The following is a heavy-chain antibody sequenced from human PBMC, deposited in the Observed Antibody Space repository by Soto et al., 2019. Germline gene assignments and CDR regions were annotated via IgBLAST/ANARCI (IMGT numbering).Heavy chain of an antibody. Sequence: QVQLQESGPGLVKPSQTLSLTCTVSGGSISSGGYYWSWIRQHPGRGLEWLGYIYYSGSTYYNPSLKSRVSISVDTSKNQLSLKLSSLTAADTAVYYCARTAGDMYYDFWSGTFDYWGQGTLVTVSS. CDR1: GGSISSGGYY. V-gene: IGHV4-31*03. D-gene: IGHD3-3*01. J-gene: IGHJ4*02. CDR2: IYYSGST. CDR3: ARTAGDMYYDFWSGTFDY.